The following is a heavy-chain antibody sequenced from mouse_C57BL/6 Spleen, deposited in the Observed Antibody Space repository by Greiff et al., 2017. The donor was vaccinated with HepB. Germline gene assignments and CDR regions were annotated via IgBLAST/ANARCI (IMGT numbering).Heavy chain of an antibody. Sequence: VQLQQSGAELMKPGASVKLSCKATGYTFTGYWIEWVKQRPGHGLEWIGEILPGSGSTNYNEKLKGKATFTAATSSNTAYIQLSSLTTEDSAIYYWASSGFVLTTVGATGGYYYAMDYWGRGTSVTVSS. CDR2: ILPGSGST. D-gene: IGHD1-1*01. V-gene: IGHV1-9*01. CDR3: ASSGFVLTTVGATGGYYYAMDY. J-gene: IGHJ4*01. CDR1: GYTFTGYW.